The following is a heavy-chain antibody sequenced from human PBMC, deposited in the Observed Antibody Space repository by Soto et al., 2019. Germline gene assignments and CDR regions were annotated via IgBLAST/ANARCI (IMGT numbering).Heavy chain of an antibody. J-gene: IGHJ5*02. D-gene: IGHD3-3*01. CDR3: ARGWVVEWPDGRNWFDP. V-gene: IGHV4-39*01. Sequence: PSETLSLTCTVSGGSISSSSYYWGWIRQPPGKGLEWIGSIYYSGSTYYNPSLKSRVTISVDTSKNQFSLKLSSVTAADTAVYYCARGWVVEWPDGRNWFDPWGKGTLVTVSS. CDR1: GGSISSSSYY. CDR2: IYYSGST.